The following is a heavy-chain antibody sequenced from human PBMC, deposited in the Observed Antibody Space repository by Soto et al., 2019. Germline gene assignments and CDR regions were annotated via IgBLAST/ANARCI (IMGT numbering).Heavy chain of an antibody. CDR1: GFTFSSYG. J-gene: IGHJ4*02. CDR2: IWYDGSNK. CDR3: ARESQWLAENYFDY. D-gene: IGHD6-19*01. V-gene: IGHV3-33*01. Sequence: QVQLVESGGGVVQPGRSLRLSCAASGFTFSSYGMHWVRQAPGKGLEWVAVIWYDGSNKYYADSVKGRFTISRDNSKNTLYLQMNSLRAEDTAVYYCARESQWLAENYFDYWGQGTLVTVSS.